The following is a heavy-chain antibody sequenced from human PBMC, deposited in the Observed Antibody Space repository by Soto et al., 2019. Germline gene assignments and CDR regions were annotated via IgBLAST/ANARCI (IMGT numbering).Heavy chain of an antibody. Sequence: PGGSLRLSCAGSGFTFGDPYMSWIRQAQGKGLEWLSYISPGSRYPAYADSVKGRFTISRDNAKRSLYLQMMSLTAEDTAIYYCVRGGGGGLFDPWGQGTMVTVSS. V-gene: IGHV3-11*06. J-gene: IGHJ5*02. CDR3: VRGGGGGLFDP. CDR1: GFTFGDPY. D-gene: IGHD2-15*01. CDR2: ISPGSRYP.